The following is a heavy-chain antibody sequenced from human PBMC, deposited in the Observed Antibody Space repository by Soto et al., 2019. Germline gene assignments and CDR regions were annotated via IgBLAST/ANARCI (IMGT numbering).Heavy chain of an antibody. V-gene: IGHV4-39*01. J-gene: IGHJ6*02. CDR1: GGSISSSSYY. Sequence: SETLSLTCTVSGGSISSSSYYWGWIRQPPGKGLEWIGSIYYSGSTYYNPSLKSRVTISVDTSKNQFSLKLSSVTAADTAVYYCASAKLTYYYYGMDVWGQGTTVTVSS. D-gene: IGHD7-27*01. CDR3: ASAKLTYYYYGMDV. CDR2: IYYSGST.